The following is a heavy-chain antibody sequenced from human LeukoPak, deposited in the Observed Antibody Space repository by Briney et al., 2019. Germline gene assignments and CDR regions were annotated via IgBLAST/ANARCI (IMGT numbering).Heavy chain of an antibody. V-gene: IGHV3-74*03. J-gene: IGHJ4*02. CDR1: GFTFSSYW. D-gene: IGHD3-10*01. Sequence: GGSLRLSCAASGFTFSSYWMHWVRQAPGKGLLWVSRITTDGGSTEYADSVKGRFTISRDNVKNTLYLQLNSLTAEDTAVYYCARDGGSGTPFDFWGQGTLVTVSS. CDR2: ITTDGGST. CDR3: ARDGGSGTPFDF.